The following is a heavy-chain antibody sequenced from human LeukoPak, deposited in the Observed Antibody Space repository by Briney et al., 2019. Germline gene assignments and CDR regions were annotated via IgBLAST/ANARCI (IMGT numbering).Heavy chain of an antibody. CDR2: IRYDGNNK. J-gene: IGHJ4*02. CDR1: GFTFSNYG. CDR3: VKYNPRDY. V-gene: IGHV3-30*02. D-gene: IGHD1-14*01. Sequence: QPVGSLRLSCGASGFTFSNYGMLSVRQAPGKGLEWVAFIRYDGNNKLNANPMKGRFTISRDNSKNTLYLHINSLRAEDTAVYYCVKYNPRDYWAQETRVIVS.